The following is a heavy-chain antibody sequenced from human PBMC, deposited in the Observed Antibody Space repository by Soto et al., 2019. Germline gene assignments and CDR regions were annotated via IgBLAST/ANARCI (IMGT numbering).Heavy chain of an antibody. CDR2: ISYDGSNK. J-gene: IGHJ4*02. CDR3: ARDRIRDFDY. CDR1: GFTFSSYA. V-gene: IGHV3-30-3*01. D-gene: IGHD2-21*01. Sequence: QVQLVESGGGVVQPGRSLRLSCAASGFTFSSYAMHWVRQAPGKGLEWVAVISYDGSNKYYADSVKGRFTISRDNSKNTLYLQMISLRAEDTAVYYCARDRIRDFDYWGQGTLVTVSS.